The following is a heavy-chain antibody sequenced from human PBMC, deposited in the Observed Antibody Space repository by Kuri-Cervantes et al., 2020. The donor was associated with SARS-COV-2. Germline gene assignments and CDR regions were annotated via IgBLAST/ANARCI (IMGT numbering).Heavy chain of an antibody. CDR1: GFTFTSSA. CDR2: IVVGSGNT. V-gene: IGHV1-58*02. Sequence: SVKVSCKASGFTFTSSAMQWVRQARGQRLEWIGWIVVGSGNTNYAQKFQERVTITRDMSTSTAYMELSRLRSEDMAVYYCAAALIDAFDIWGQGTMVTVSS. CDR3: AAALIDAFDI. J-gene: IGHJ3*02.